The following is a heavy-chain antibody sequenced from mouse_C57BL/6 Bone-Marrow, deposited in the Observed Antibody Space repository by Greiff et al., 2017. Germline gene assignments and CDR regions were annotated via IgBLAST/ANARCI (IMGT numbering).Heavy chain of an antibody. V-gene: IGHV7-1*01. CDR2: SRNKANDYTT. CDR3: ERDDYDEGGYAMDY. D-gene: IGHD2-4*01. Sequence: EVKLVESGGGLVQSGRSLRLSCATSGFTFSDFYMEWVRQAPGKGLEWIAASRNKANDYTTEYSASVKGRFIVSRDTSQSILYLQMNALRAEDTAIYYCERDDYDEGGYAMDYWGQGTSVTVSS. CDR1: GFTFSDFY. J-gene: IGHJ4*01.